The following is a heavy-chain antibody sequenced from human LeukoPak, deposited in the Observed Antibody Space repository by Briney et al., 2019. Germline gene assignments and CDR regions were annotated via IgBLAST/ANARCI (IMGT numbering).Heavy chain of an antibody. CDR3: ARATLALNWFDP. CDR1: GYIFTSYA. Sequence: ASVKVSCKASGYIFTSYAISWVRQAPGQGLEWMGWISTYNGNTNYAQKLQGRVTMTTDTSTSTAYMELRSLRSDDTAVYYCARATLALNWFDPWGQGTLVTVSS. CDR2: ISTYNGNT. D-gene: IGHD4-23*01. J-gene: IGHJ5*02. V-gene: IGHV1-18*01.